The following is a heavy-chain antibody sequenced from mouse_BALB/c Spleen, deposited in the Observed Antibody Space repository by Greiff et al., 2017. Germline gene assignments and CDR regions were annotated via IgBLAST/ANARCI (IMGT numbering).Heavy chain of an antibody. Sequence: VQLQQSGPELVKPGASVKIPCKASGYTFTDYNMDWVKQSHGKSLEWIGDINPNNGGTIYNQKFKGKATLTVDKSSSTAYMELRSLTSEDTAVYYCASGYYYGSSGAMDYWGQGTSVTVSS. J-gene: IGHJ4*01. CDR3: ASGYYYGSSGAMDY. V-gene: IGHV1-18*01. D-gene: IGHD1-1*01. CDR2: INPNNGGT. CDR1: GYTFTDYN.